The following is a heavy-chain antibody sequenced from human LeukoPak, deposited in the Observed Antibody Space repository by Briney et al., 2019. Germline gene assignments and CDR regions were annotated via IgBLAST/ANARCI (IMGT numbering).Heavy chain of an antibody. D-gene: IGHD3-22*01. Sequence: GESLKISCKGSGYSFTSYWIGWVRQMPGKGLGWMGIIYPGDSDTRYSPSFQGQVTISADKSISTAYLQWSSLKASDTAMYYCARQVDSSGYSPLYYFDYWGQGTLVTVSS. CDR3: ARQVDSSGYSPLYYFDY. J-gene: IGHJ4*02. CDR1: GYSFTSYW. CDR2: IYPGDSDT. V-gene: IGHV5-51*01.